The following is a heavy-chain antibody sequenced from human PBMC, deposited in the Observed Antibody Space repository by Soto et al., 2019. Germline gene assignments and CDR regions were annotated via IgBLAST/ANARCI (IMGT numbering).Heavy chain of an antibody. CDR2: IWYDGSNK. CDR1: GFTFSSYG. CDR3: ARDSHPPLTYYDFWSRYYYYYGMDV. D-gene: IGHD3-3*01. V-gene: IGHV3-33*01. J-gene: IGHJ6*02. Sequence: PGGSLRLSCAASGFTFSSYGMHWVRQAPGKGLEWVAVIWYDGSNKYYADSVKGRFTISRDNSKNTLYLQMNSLRAEDTAVYYCARDSHPPLTYYDFWSRYYYYYGMDVWGQGTTVTVSS.